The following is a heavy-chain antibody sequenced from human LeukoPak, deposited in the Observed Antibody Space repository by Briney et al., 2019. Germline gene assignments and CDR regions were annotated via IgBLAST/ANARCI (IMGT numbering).Heavy chain of an antibody. V-gene: IGHV3-21*04. CDR2: ISSSSSYI. D-gene: IGHD3-3*01. Sequence: PGGSLRLSCAASGFTFSSYGMNWVRQAPGKGLEWVSSISSSSSYIYYADSVKGRFTISRDNAKNSLYLQMNSLRAEDTAVYYCAKSPIGDDFWSGYYSLYYYGMDVWGQGTTVTVSS. CDR3: AKSPIGDDFWSGYYSLYYYGMDV. CDR1: GFTFSSYG. J-gene: IGHJ6*02.